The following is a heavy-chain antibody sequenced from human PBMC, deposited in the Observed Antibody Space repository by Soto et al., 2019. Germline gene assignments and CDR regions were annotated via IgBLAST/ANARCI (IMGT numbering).Heavy chain of an antibody. CDR3: ARGASGGWFGDHPYYYYYMDV. D-gene: IGHD3-10*01. Sequence: QVQLQQWGAGLLKPSETLSLTCAVYGGSFSGYYWSWIRQPPGKGLEWIGEINHSGSTNYNPTLKSRVTISVDTSTNQFSLKLSSVTAADTAVYYCARGASGGWFGDHPYYYYYMDVWGKGTTVTVSS. J-gene: IGHJ6*03. V-gene: IGHV4-34*01. CDR2: INHSGST. CDR1: GGSFSGYY.